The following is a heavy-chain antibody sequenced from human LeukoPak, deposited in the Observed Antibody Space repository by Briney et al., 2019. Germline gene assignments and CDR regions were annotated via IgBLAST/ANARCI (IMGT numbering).Heavy chain of an antibody. CDR2: ISGSGGST. CDR1: GFTFSSYG. D-gene: IGHD3-16*02. V-gene: IGHV3-23*01. J-gene: IGHJ4*02. CDR3: AKTDGSSYTSFDY. Sequence: GRSLRLSCAASGFTFSSYGMHWVRQAPGKGLEWVSAISGSGGSTYYADSVKGRFTISRDNSKNTLYLQMNSLRAEDTAVYYCAKTDGSSYTSFDYWGQGTLVTVSS.